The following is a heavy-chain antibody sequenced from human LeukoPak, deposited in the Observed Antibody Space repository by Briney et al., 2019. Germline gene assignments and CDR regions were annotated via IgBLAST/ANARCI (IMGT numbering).Heavy chain of an antibody. Sequence: PGGSLRLSCAASGFTFSSYWMSWVRQAPGKGLEWVANIKQGGSEKYYVDSVKGRFTISRDNAKNSLYLQMNSLRAEDTAVYYCARDHEGLYFDYWGQGTLVTVSS. V-gene: IGHV3-7*01. CDR1: GFTFSSYW. CDR3: ARDHEGLYFDY. J-gene: IGHJ4*02. CDR2: IKQGGSEK.